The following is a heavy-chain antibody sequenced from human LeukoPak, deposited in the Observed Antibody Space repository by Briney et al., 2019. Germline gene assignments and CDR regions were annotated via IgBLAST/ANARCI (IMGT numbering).Heavy chain of an antibody. CDR1: GFTFSSYA. D-gene: IGHD6-13*01. CDR2: ISGSGGST. CDR3: ARAGGYSSSWLTDYGMDV. Sequence: GGSLRLSCAASGFTFSSYAMSWVRQAPGKGLEWVSAISGSGGSTYYADSVKDRFTISRDNSKNTLYLQMNSLRAEDTAVYYCARAGGYSSSWLTDYGMDVWGQGTTVTVSS. J-gene: IGHJ6*02. V-gene: IGHV3-23*01.